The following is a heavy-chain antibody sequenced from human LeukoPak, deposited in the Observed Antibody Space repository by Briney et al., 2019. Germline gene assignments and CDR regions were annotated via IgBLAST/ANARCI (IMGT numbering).Heavy chain of an antibody. CDR2: ISSSGSYI. Sequence: GGSLRLSCAASGFTFSSYSMNWVRQAPGKGLEWVSSISSSGSYIYYADSVKGRFTISRDNAKNSLYLQMNSLRAEDTAVYYCARVVVPAASSAFYYYMDVWGKGTTVTVSS. J-gene: IGHJ6*03. D-gene: IGHD2-2*01. CDR3: ARVVVPAASSAFYYYMDV. V-gene: IGHV3-21*01. CDR1: GFTFSSYS.